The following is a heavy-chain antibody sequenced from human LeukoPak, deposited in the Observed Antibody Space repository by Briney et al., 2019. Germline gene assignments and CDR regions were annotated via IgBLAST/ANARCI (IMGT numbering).Heavy chain of an antibody. Sequence: GGSLRLSCAASGFTFSSYGMHWVRQAPGKGLEWVAVIWYDGSNKYYADSVKGRFTISRDNSKNTLYLQMNSLRAEDTAVYYCASDSIAVAGTIPDYWGQGTLVTVSS. J-gene: IGHJ4*02. CDR2: IWYDGSNK. D-gene: IGHD6-19*01. CDR1: GFTFSSYG. CDR3: ASDSIAVAGTIPDY. V-gene: IGHV3-33*01.